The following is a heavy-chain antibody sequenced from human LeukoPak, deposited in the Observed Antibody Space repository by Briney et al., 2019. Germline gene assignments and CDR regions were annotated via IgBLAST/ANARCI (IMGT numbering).Heavy chain of an antibody. D-gene: IGHD4-17*01. Sequence: PGGSLRLSCAASGFTFSSYAMNWVRQAPGKGLEWVATISGSGGSTSYADSVKGRFTISRDNSKNTLYLHVNSLRADDTAVYYCAKDRGWLATVTIIDYWGQGTLVTVSS. V-gene: IGHV3-23*01. CDR1: GFTFSSYA. CDR3: AKDRGWLATVTIIDY. CDR2: ISGSGGST. J-gene: IGHJ4*02.